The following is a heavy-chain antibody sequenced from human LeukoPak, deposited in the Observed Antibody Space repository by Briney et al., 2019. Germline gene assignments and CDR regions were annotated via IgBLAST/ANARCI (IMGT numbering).Heavy chain of an antibody. V-gene: IGHV3-30*18. CDR2: ISYDGSNK. CDR3: AKGRARRLLLLPFDY. D-gene: IGHD2-15*01. CDR1: GFTFSSYG. Sequence: GRSLRLSCAASGFTFSSYGMYWVRQAPGKGLEWVAVISYDGSNKYYADSVKGRFTISRDNSKNTLYLQMNSLRAEDTAVYYCAKGRARRLLLLPFDYWGQGTLVTVSS. J-gene: IGHJ4*02.